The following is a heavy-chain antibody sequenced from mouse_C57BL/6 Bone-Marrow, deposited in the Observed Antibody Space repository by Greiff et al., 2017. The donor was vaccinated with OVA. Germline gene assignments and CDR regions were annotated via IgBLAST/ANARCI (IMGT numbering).Heavy chain of an antibody. J-gene: IGHJ2*01. D-gene: IGHD2-3*01. CDR2: ISSGSSTI. CDR3: ARLYDGYYGDD. CDR1: GFTFSDYG. Sequence: EVQVVESGGGLVKPGGSLKLSCAASGFTFSDYGMHWVRQAPEKGLEWVAYISSGSSTIYYADTVKGRFTISRDNAKNTLFLQMTSLRSEDTAMYYCARLYDGYYGDDWGQGTTLTVSS. V-gene: IGHV5-17*01.